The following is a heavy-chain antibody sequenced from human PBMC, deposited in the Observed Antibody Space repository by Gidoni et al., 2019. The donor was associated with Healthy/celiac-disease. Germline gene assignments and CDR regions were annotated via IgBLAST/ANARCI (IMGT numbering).Heavy chain of an antibody. V-gene: IGHV1-3*01. CDR2: INAGNGNT. Sequence: QVQLVQSGAEVTKPGSSVKVSCKASGYTFTSYAMHWVRQAPGQRLEWMGWINAGNGNTKYSQKFQGRVTITRDTSASTAYMELSSLRSEDTAVYYCARGPMTTLQVDYWGQGTLVTVSS. D-gene: IGHD4-4*01. CDR1: GYTFTSYA. J-gene: IGHJ4*02. CDR3: ARGPMTTLQVDY.